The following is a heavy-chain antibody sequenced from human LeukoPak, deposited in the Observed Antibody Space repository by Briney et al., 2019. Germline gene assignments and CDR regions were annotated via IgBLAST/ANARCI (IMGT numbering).Heavy chain of an antibody. CDR1: GFTVSSNY. CDR2: IYSGGST. D-gene: IGHD1-14*01. Sequence: PGGSLRLSCAASGFTVSSNYMSWVRQAPGKGLEWVSVIYSGGSTYYADSVKGRFTISRENAKNSLYLQMNSLRAGDTAVYYCARSPLTEGMDVWGQGTTVTVSS. CDR3: ARSPLTEGMDV. V-gene: IGHV3-53*01. J-gene: IGHJ6*02.